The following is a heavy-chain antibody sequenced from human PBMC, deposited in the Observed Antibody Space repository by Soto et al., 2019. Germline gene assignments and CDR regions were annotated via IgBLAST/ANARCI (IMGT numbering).Heavy chain of an antibody. Sequence: LRLSCAASGFTFSSYWMHWVRQAPGEGLVWVSYIKPDGSRTKDADSVKGRFTISRDNARNTLYLRMNSLRAEDTAVYYCARDNNWSYDSWGRGTLVTVSS. D-gene: IGHD1-1*01. CDR1: GFTFSSYW. CDR3: ARDNNWSYDS. J-gene: IGHJ4*02. V-gene: IGHV3-74*03. CDR2: IKPDGSRT.